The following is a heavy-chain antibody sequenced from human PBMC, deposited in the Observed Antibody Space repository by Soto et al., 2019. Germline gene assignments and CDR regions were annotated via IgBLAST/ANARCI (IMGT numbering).Heavy chain of an antibody. CDR2: SSSSSSYI. D-gene: IGHD1-26*01. J-gene: IGHJ6*02. CDR3: ARDQSRVVGATSPRYDYYGMDV. Sequence: GGSLRLSCAACGFTFSSDSMTWARQAPGKGLDWVSSSSSSSSYISYADSVKGRFTISRENAKNSLYLQMNSLRAEDTAVYDCARDQSRVVGATSPRYDYYGMDVWRQGTTVTVSS. V-gene: IGHV3-21*01. CDR1: GFTFSSDS.